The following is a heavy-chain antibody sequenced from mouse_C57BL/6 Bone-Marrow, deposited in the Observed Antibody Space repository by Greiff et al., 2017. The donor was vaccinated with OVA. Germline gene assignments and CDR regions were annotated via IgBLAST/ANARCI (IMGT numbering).Heavy chain of an antibody. Sequence: QVQLQQPGAELVRPGSSVKLSCKASGYTFTSYWMDWVKQRPGQGLEWIGNIYPSDSETHYNQKFKDKATLTVDKSSSTAYMQLSSLTSEDSAVYYCARSVYYVNVWGTGTTVTVAS. CDR2: IYPSDSET. V-gene: IGHV1-61*01. D-gene: IGHD2-1*01. J-gene: IGHJ1*03. CDR3: ARSVYYVNV. CDR1: GYTFTSYW.